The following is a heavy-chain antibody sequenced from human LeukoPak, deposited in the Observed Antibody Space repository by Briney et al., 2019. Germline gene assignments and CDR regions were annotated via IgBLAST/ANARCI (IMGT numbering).Heavy chain of an antibody. CDR2: ISSSSSYI. CDR3: AREVPAAAFDI. V-gene: IGHV3-21*01. Sequence: GGSLRLSCAASGFTFSSYSMNWVRQAPGKGLEWVSSISSSSSYIYYADSVKGRFTISRDNAKNSLYLQMNSLRAEDTAVCYCAREVPAAAFDIWGQGTMVTVSS. J-gene: IGHJ3*02. D-gene: IGHD2-2*01. CDR1: GFTFSSYS.